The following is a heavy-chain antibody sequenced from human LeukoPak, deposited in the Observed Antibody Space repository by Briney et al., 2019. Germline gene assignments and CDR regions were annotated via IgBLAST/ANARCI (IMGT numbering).Heavy chain of an antibody. CDR2: IYSGGSI. J-gene: IGHJ3*02. CDR1: GLIVSSNY. V-gene: IGHV3-53*01. CDR3: ARALNGFDI. Sequence: GGSLRLSCAASGLIVSSNYMTWVRQAPGKGLEWASVIYSGGSIYYADSVKGRFTNSRDNSRNTLYLQMNSLRAEDTAVYYCARALNGFDIWGPGTLVTVSS.